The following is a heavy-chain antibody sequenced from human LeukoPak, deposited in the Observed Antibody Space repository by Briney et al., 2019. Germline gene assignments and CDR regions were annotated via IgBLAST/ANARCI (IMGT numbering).Heavy chain of an antibody. CDR3: TRDPIMGVPDYFDY. D-gene: IGHD1-26*01. CDR1: GFTFSSYW. Sequence: GGSLRLSCAASGFTFSSYWMSWVRQAPGKGLEWVAVMSIDGNIKLYADSVRGRFTISRDNSRNTLYLQLNSLRAEDTAVYYCTRDPIMGVPDYFDYWGQGTLVAVSS. CDR2: MSIDGNIK. V-gene: IGHV3-30*03. J-gene: IGHJ4*02.